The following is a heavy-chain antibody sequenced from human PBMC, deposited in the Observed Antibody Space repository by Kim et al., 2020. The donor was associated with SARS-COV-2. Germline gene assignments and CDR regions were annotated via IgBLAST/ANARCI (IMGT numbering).Heavy chain of an antibody. V-gene: IGHV4-59*01. CDR1: GGSISSYY. J-gene: IGHJ4*02. CDR3: ASSSSSSIKELDY. Sequence: SETLSLTCTVSGGSISSYYWSWIRQPPGKGLEWIGYIYYSGRTNYNPSLKSRVTISVDTSKNQFSLKLSSVTAADTAVYYCASSSSSSIKELDYWGQGTLVTVSS. CDR2: IYYSGRT. D-gene: IGHD6-6*01.